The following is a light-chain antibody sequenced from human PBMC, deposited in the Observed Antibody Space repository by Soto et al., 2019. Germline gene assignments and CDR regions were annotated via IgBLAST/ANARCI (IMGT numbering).Light chain of an antibody. V-gene: IGKV3-20*01. CDR2: DIF. CDR1: QSVGSD. J-gene: IGKJ4*01. CDR3: MQDGSSPLT. Sequence: EIGTSHSPANQPEAPAERARLSCRACQSVGSDLGWYQQKPGQAPRLVIYDIFTRATGIPDRFSGSGSGTDFTLTISRLEPEDFAVYYCMQDGSSPLTFGGGTKVDIK.